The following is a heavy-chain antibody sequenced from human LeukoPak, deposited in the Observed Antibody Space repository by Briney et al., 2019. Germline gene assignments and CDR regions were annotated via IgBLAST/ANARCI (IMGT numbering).Heavy chain of an antibody. CDR3: AKRAYGDCFDY. J-gene: IGHJ4*02. D-gene: IGHD4-17*01. CDR1: GFTFDDYA. Sequence: GRSLRLSCAASGFTFDDYAMHWVRHAPGKGLEWVSGISWNSGSIGYADSVKGRFTISRDNAKNSLYLQMNSLRAEDTALYYCAKRAYGDCFDYWGQGTLVTVSS. V-gene: IGHV3-9*01. CDR2: ISWNSGSI.